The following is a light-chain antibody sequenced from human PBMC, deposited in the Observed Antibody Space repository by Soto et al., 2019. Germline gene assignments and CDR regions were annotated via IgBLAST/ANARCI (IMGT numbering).Light chain of an antibody. J-gene: IGKJ1*01. V-gene: IGKV3-15*01. Sequence: EIVMTQSPATLSVSPGERATLSCRASQSVSSNLAWYQQKPGQAPRLLIYGASTRATGIPARFSGSGSGTEFTLSISILQSEDSGVYYCQQYNDWPPWTFGQGTKVDIK. CDR1: QSVSSN. CDR2: GAS. CDR3: QQYNDWPPWT.